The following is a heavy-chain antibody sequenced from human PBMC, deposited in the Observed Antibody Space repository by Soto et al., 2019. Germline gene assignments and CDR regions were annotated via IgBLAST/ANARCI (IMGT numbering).Heavy chain of an antibody. Sequence: VGSLRLSGVASGFNISSHGMHWVGQAPGKGLEWVSFIWDDGRDKYYADSVEGRFLISRDNSKNTMNLQVKRLRPEDTALYYCVRGATTTGWFDAFDLWGRGTMVTVSS. CDR3: VRGATTTGWFDAFDL. D-gene: IGHD6-19*01. CDR1: GFNISSHG. V-gene: IGHV3-33*03. J-gene: IGHJ3*01. CDR2: IWDDGRDK.